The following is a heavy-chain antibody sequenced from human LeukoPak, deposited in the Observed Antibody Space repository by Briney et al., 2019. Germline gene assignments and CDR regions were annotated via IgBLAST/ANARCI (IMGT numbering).Heavy chain of an antibody. V-gene: IGHV1-69*05. J-gene: IGHJ4*02. Sequence: ASVKVSCKASGGTFSSYAISWVRQAPGQGLEWMGGIIPIFGTANYAQEFQGRVTITTDESTSTAYMELSSLRSEDTAVYYCAEGGSGSYYRGWGQGTLVTVSS. D-gene: IGHD3-10*01. CDR1: GGTFSSYA. CDR2: IIPIFGTA. CDR3: AEGGSGSYYRG.